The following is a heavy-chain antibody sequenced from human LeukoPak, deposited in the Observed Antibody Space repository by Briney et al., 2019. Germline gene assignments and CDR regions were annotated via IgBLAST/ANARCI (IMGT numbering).Heavy chain of an antibody. Sequence: GGSLRLSCAASGFTFSDYYMSWIRQAPGKGLEWVSYISTSGSTVYYADSVKGRFTISRDNAKNSLYLQMNSLRAEDTAVYYCAKDDRWLQFCCWGQGTLVTVSA. J-gene: IGHJ4*02. D-gene: IGHD5-24*01. CDR1: GFTFSDYY. V-gene: IGHV3-11*01. CDR2: ISTSGSTV. CDR3: AKDDRWLQFCC.